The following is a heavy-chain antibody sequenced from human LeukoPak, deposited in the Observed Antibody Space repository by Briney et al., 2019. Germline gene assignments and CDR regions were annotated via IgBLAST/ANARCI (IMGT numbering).Heavy chain of an antibody. J-gene: IGHJ3*01. CDR1: GYRFSRFG. CDR2: IWYDGSNK. D-gene: IGHD3-22*01. CDR3: ARVRTTMIVVTEDAFDL. V-gene: IGHV3-33*01. Sequence: GGSLRLSCAASGYRFSRFGMHWVHQPPGKGLEWVAVIWYDGSNKYYADSVKGRFTISRDNSKNTLYLQLNSLRPEDTAVYYCARVRTTMIVVTEDAFDLWGQGTMVTVSS.